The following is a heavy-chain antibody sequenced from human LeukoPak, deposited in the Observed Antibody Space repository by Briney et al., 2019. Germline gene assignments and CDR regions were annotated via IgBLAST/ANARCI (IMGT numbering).Heavy chain of an antibody. CDR1: GFTFSDYW. CDR3: ARQDSYYYDSSGPRAFDI. V-gene: IGHV3-7*04. Sequence: PGGSLRLSCAASGFTFSDYWMSWVRQAPGKGLEWVANINQDGSEKYYVDSVKGRFTIPRDNAKNLLLLQMNSLRAEDTAVYYCARQDSYYYDSSGPRAFDIWGQGTVVTVSS. J-gene: IGHJ3*02. D-gene: IGHD3-22*01. CDR2: INQDGSEK.